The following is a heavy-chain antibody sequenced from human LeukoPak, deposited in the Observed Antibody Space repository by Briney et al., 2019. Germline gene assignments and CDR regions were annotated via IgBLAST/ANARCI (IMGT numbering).Heavy chain of an antibody. CDR1: GFTLGDHI. Sequence: GGSLRLSCAASGFTLGDHIMNWVRQLPGKRLEWVAYVSGSGSTVYYADSVKGRFTVSRDNGKSSLYLQMNSLRVEDTALYYCASDYGIAWGQGTLVTVSS. V-gene: IGHV3-48*01. J-gene: IGHJ5*02. CDR3: ASDYGIA. CDR2: VSGSGSTV. D-gene: IGHD4-17*01.